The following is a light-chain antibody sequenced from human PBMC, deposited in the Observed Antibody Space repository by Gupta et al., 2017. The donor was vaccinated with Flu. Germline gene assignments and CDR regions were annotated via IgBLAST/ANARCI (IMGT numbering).Light chain of an antibody. CDR3: QQDYLWPGT. J-gene: IGKJ1*01. V-gene: IGKV3-15*01. CDR1: QSFSSN. Sequence: PAPVPWSPGERATLSCRASQSFSSNLDWYQQKPGQSPRLLIYGASTRATGIPDRFSGSGSGTEFTLTISSLQSEDFAVYYCQQDYLWPGTFGQGTKVEIK. CDR2: GAS.